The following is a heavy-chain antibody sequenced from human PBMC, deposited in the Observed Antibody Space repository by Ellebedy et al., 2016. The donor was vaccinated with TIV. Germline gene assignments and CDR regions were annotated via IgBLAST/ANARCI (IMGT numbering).Heavy chain of an antibody. D-gene: IGHD2-8*01. CDR1: GGTFSSYA. Sequence: SVKVSXXASGGTFSSYAISWVRQAPGQGLEWMGGIIPIFGTANYAQKFQGRVTITADESTSTTYMELSSLRSEDTAVYYCARVMVYAVETNWYFDLWGRGTLVTVSS. CDR2: IIPIFGTA. V-gene: IGHV1-69*13. J-gene: IGHJ2*01. CDR3: ARVMVYAVETNWYFDL.